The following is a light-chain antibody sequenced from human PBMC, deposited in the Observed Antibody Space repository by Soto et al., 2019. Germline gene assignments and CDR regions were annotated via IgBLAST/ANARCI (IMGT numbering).Light chain of an antibody. CDR1: TSDFVNYNY. V-gene: IGLV2-14*01. CDR2: EVS. CDR3: SSYTDSTDVV. Sequence: QSVLTQPASLSGSPGQSVTISCSGTTSDFVNYNYVSWYQHHPGKAPQLILYEVSNRPSGVSSRFSGSKSGNTASLTISGLQAEDEAYYYCSSYTDSTDVVFGGGTKLTVL. J-gene: IGLJ2*01.